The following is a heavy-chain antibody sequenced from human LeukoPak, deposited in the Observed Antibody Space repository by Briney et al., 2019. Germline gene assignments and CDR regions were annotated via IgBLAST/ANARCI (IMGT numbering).Heavy chain of an antibody. J-gene: IGHJ5*02. D-gene: IGHD5-24*01. CDR3: AKTVEMATVGEVNWFDP. CDR2: IWYDGSNK. V-gene: IGHV3-33*06. Sequence: PGRSLRLSCAASGFTFSSYGMHWVRQAPGKGLEWVAVIWYDGSNKYYADSVKGRFTISRDNSKNTLYLQMNSLRAEDTAVYYCAKTVEMATVGEVNWFDPWGQGTLVTVSS. CDR1: GFTFSSYG.